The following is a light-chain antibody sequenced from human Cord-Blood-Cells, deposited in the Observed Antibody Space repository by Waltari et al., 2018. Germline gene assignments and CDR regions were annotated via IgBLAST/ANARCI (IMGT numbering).Light chain of an antibody. J-gene: IGLJ3*02. V-gene: IGLV2-11*01. CDR3: CSYAGSYTLV. CDR1: NSAGGGYTY. CDR2: GVS. Sequence: HSALTQPRSVSGSPGQSGTISCTGTNSAGGGYTYVSWYQQHPGKAPKLMIYGVSKRPSGVPDRFSGSKSGNTASLTISGLQAEDEADYYCCSYAGSYTLVFGGGTKLTVL.